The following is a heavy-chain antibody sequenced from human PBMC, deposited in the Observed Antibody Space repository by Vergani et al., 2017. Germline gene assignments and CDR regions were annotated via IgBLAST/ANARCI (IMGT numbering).Heavy chain of an antibody. Sequence: QVQLQESGPGLVKPSEPLSLTCTVSGGSISSYYWSWIRQPPGKGLEWIGYIYYSGSTNYNPSLKSRVTISVDTSKNQFSLKLSSVTAADTAVYYCARWGPITSRQDNWFDPWGQGTLVTVSS. CDR2: IYYSGST. CDR1: GGSISSYY. V-gene: IGHV4-59*01. J-gene: IGHJ5*02. D-gene: IGHD1-20*01. CDR3: ARWGPITSRQDNWFDP.